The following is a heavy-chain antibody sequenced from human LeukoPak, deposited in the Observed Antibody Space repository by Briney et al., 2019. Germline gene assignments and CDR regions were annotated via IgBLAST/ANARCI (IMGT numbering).Heavy chain of an antibody. J-gene: IGHJ5*02. CDR2: TYYRSKWYN. CDR1: GDSVSSNSAA. D-gene: IGHD6-13*01. Sequence: SQTLSLTCAISGDSVSSNSAAWNWIRQSPSRGLEWLGRTYYRSKWYNDYAVSVKSRITINPDTSKNQFSLQLNSVTPEDTAVYYCARELLQQQLVYNWFDPWGQGTLVTVSS. V-gene: IGHV6-1*01. CDR3: ARELLQQQLVYNWFDP.